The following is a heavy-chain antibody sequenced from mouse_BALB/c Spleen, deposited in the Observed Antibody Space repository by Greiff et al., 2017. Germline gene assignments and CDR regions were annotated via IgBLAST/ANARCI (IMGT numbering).Heavy chain of an antibody. CDR2: IDPANGNT. D-gene: IGHD4-1*01. CDR3: ARRWDPYWYFDV. J-gene: IGHJ1*01. Sequence: EVQLQQSGAELVKPGASVKLSCTASGFNIKDTYMHWVKQRPEQGLEWIGRIDPANGNTKYDPKFQGKATITADTSSNTAYLQLSSLTSEDTAVYYCARRWDPYWYFDVWGAGTTVTVSS. V-gene: IGHV14-3*02. CDR1: GFNIKDTY.